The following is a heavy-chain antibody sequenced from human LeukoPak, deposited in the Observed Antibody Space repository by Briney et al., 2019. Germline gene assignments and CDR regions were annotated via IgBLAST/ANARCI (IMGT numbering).Heavy chain of an antibody. V-gene: IGHV4-39*07. Sequence: SDTLSLTCTVSGDSISTSKSYWGWIRQPPGKGLEWIGSIYYSGSTYYNPSLKSRVTISVDTSKNQLSLKLSSVTAADTAVYFCARSGGLWLLTYYFDYWGQGTLVTVSS. D-gene: IGHD3-22*01. CDR1: GDSISTSKSY. CDR3: ARSGGLWLLTYYFDY. CDR2: IYYSGST. J-gene: IGHJ4*02.